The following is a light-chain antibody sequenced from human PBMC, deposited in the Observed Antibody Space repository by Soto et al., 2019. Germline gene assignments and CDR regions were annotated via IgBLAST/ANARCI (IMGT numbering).Light chain of an antibody. J-gene: IGKJ3*01. V-gene: IGKV3-20*01. CDR2: GAS. CDR3: HHYDRSPIFT. CDR1: QSVSDNH. Sequence: EIVLTQSPGTLSLSPGERATLSCRASQSVSDNHFAWYHQKPGQPPRLLIYGASNSATGIPDRFSGHGSGTDFTLTIRRLEPEDFATYYCHHYDRSPIFTFGPGTKVDI.